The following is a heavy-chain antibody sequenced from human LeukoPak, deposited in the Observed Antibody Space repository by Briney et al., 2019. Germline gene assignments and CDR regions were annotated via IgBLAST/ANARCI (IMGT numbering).Heavy chain of an antibody. D-gene: IGHD3-10*01. V-gene: IGHV3-74*01. CDR3: AKEFAGSHYYYYYMDV. Sequence: GGSLRLSYEASGFTFSSYWMHWVRQAPGKGLVWVSRINTAASSTSYADAVKGRFTISRDNAKKTLYLQLNSLRAEDTAVYYCAKEFAGSHYYYYYMDVWGKGTTVTVSS. J-gene: IGHJ6*03. CDR1: GFTFSSYW. CDR2: INTAASST.